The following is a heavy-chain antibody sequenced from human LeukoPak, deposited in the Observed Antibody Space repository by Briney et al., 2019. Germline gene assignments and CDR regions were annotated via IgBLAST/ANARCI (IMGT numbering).Heavy chain of an antibody. CDR2: IYYSGST. CDR1: GGSISSSSYY. Sequence: SETLSLTCAVSGGSISSSSYYWGWIRQPPGKGLEWIGYIYYSGSTNYNPSPKSRVTISVDTSKNQFSLKLSSVTAADTAVYYCARDAGIAVAGTLDYWGQGTLVTVSS. J-gene: IGHJ4*02. V-gene: IGHV4-61*05. CDR3: ARDAGIAVAGTLDY. D-gene: IGHD6-19*01.